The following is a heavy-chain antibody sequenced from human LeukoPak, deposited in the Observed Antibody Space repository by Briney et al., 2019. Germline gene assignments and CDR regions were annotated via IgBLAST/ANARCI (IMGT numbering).Heavy chain of an antibody. CDR2: IKQDGTEK. CDR3: ARESHSNYDY. D-gene: IGHD4-11*01. CDR1: GFTFSDYY. J-gene: IGHJ4*02. V-gene: IGHV3-7*01. Sequence: SGGSLRLSCAASGFTFSDYYMSWIRQAPGKGLEWVASIKQDGTEKFYVDFVKGRFTISRDNTKNSLYLQVNSLRAEDTAVYYCARESHSNYDYWGQGTLVTVSS.